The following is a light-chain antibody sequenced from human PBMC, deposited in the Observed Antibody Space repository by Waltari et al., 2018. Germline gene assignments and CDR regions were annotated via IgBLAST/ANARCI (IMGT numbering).Light chain of an antibody. CDR3: QHYVRLPAT. CDR2: GAS. Sequence: EIVLTQSTGILSLSPGERATLSCRPSQSVSRTLAWYQQSPGQAPRLLIYGASSRATGIPDRFSGGGSGTDFSLTISRLEPEDFAVYYCQHYVRLPATFGQGTKVEIK. V-gene: IGKV3-20*01. J-gene: IGKJ1*01. CDR1: QSVSRT.